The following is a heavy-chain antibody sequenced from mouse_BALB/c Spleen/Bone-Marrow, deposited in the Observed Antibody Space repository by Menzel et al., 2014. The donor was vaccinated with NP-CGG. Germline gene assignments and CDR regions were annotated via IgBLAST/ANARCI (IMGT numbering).Heavy chain of an antibody. J-gene: IGHJ3*01. CDR3: ANYYYGSRLFAY. CDR2: IDPANGNT. CDR1: GFNIKDTY. Sequence: EVKLVESGAELVKPGASVKLSCTASGFNIKDTYMHWVKQRPEQGLEWIGRIDPANGNTKYDPKFQGKATITADTSSNTAYLQLSSLTSEDTAVYYCANYYYGSRLFAYWGQGTLVTVSA. V-gene: IGHV14-3*02. D-gene: IGHD1-1*01.